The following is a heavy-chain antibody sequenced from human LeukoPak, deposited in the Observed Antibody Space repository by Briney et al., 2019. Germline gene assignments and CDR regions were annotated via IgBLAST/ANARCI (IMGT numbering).Heavy chain of an antibody. V-gene: IGHV3-23*01. CDR3: ANARWYLDY. CDR2: ISGSGGST. CDR1: GFTFSSYA. Sequence: GGSLRLSCPACGFTFSSYAMSWVRQAPGKGLEWVSAISGSGGSTYYADSVKGRFTISRDNSKNTLYLQMNSLRAEDTAVYYRANARWYLDYWGQRTLVTVSS. J-gene: IGHJ4*02. D-gene: IGHD4-23*01.